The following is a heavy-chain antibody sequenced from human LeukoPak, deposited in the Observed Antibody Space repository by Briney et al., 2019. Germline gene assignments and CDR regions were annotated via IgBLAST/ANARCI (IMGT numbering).Heavy chain of an antibody. CDR1: GFTFSSYG. J-gene: IGHJ4*02. Sequence: GGSLRLSCAASGFTFSSYGMHWVRQAPGKGLEWVAVISYDGSNKYYEDSVKGRFTISRDNSKNTLYLQMNSLRAEDTAVYYCARILDSAWGELGYWGQGTLVTVSS. CDR3: ARILDSAWGELGY. D-gene: IGHD6-19*01. CDR2: ISYDGSNK. V-gene: IGHV3-30*03.